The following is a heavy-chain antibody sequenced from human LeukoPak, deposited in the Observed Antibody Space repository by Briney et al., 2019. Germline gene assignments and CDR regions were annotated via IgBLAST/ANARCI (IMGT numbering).Heavy chain of an antibody. J-gene: IGHJ4*02. CDR1: GFIVSSYW. Sequence: GGSLRLSCAASGFIVSSYWMHWVRQPPGKGLVWVSRINSDGSSTFYADSVKGRFTTSRDNAENTVYLQMNSLRADDTAVYYCARIPGGSGSQYDYWGQGTLVIVSS. V-gene: IGHV3-74*01. CDR2: INSDGSST. CDR3: ARIPGGSGSQYDY. D-gene: IGHD3-10*01.